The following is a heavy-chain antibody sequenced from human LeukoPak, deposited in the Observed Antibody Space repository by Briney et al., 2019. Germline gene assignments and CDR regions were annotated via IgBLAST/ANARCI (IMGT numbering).Heavy chain of an antibody. CDR1: GFTFDDYA. CDR2: ISGDGGST. CDR3: AKDIVGATKEFYYYGMDV. J-gene: IGHJ6*02. Sequence: PGGSLRLSCAASGFTFDDYAMHWVRRAPGKGLEWVSLISGDGGSTYYADSVKGRFTISRDNSKNSLYLQMNSLRTEDTALYYCAKDIVGATKEFYYYGMDVWGQGTTVTVSS. V-gene: IGHV3-43*02. D-gene: IGHD1-26*01.